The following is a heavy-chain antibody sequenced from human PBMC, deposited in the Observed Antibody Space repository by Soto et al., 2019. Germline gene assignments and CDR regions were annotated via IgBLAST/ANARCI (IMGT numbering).Heavy chain of an antibody. CDR1: GYSFTSYW. D-gene: IGHD5-18*01. V-gene: IGHV5-10-1*01. Sequence: EVQLVQSGAEVKKPGESLRISCKGSGYSFTSYWISWVRQMPGKGLEWMGRIDPSDSYTNYSPSFQGHVTISADKSISTAYLQWSSLMASDTAMYYCARRGGYSYGFGNYYYGMDVWGQGTTVTVSS. CDR2: IDPSDSYT. CDR3: ARRGGYSYGFGNYYYGMDV. J-gene: IGHJ6*02.